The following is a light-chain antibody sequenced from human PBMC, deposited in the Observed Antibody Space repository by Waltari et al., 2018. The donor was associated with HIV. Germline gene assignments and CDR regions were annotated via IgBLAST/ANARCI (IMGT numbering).Light chain of an antibody. CDR1: SGSVASNY. V-gene: IGLV6-57*02. CDR2: EDD. Sequence: ILTQPHSVSESPGKTVIISCTGSSGSVASNYVQWYQLRPGNAPRTVIYEDDKRPSGVPDRFSGSIDGSSNSASLIISGLKHEDEGDYYCQSYDNSNWVFGGGTKLTV. CDR3: QSYDNSNWV. J-gene: IGLJ3*02.